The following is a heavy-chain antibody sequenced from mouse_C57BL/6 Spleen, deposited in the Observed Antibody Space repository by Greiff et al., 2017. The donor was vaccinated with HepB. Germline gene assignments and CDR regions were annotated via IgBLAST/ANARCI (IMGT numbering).Heavy chain of an antibody. D-gene: IGHD2-5*01. CDR2: IDPSDSYT. V-gene: IGHV1-69*01. CDR3: ASYYSNYAWYFDV. CDR1: GYTFTSYW. J-gene: IGHJ1*03. Sequence: QVQLKQPGAELVMPGASVKLSCKASGYTFTSYWMHWVKQRPGQGLEWIGEIDPSDSYTNYNQKFKGKSTLTVDKSSSTAYMQLSSLTSEDSAVYYCASYYSNYAWYFDVWGTGTTVTVSS.